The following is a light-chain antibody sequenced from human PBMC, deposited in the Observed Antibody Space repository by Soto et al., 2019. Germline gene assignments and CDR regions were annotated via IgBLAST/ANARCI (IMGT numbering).Light chain of an antibody. J-gene: IGKJ1*01. V-gene: IGKV1-5*01. CDR2: DAS. CDR1: QSIGTW. CDR3: QQYATYAPST. Sequence: DIQLTQSPSTLSASVGDRITITCRASQSIGTWLAWYQHRPGESPKLLIHDASSWESGVPSRFSGSGSATEFSLTISSLESGDSGTYHCQQYATYAPSTFGQGTKVEIK.